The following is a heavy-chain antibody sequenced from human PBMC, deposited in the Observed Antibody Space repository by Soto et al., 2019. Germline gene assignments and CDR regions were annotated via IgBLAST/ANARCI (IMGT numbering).Heavy chain of an antibody. V-gene: IGHV4-34*01. CDR3: ARERVVLVRASVRVWDEYQYYGLDV. Sequence: SETLSLTCAIYGGSFIDGCCMFICKPPVKGREWIVKVSHSGGTSYNPSLRSRVTVSADTSKNQFSLRLTSVTAADTAVYYCARERVVLVRASVRVWDEYQYYGLDVWGQGTTVTVSS. CDR2: VSHSGGT. J-gene: IGHJ6*02. D-gene: IGHD3-16*01. CDR1: GGSFIDGC.